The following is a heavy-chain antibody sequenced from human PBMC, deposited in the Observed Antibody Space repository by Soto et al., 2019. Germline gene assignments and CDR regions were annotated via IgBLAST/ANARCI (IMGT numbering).Heavy chain of an antibody. V-gene: IGHV3-30-3*01. J-gene: IGHJ4*02. CDR1: GFTFSTLP. Sequence: PWGSLRLSCAASGFTFSTLPIHWVRQAPGEGLEWVAAISKDGSTTDYADSVKGRFTISRDNSKNTLYLQMTSLKPEDTALYYCATGKAFYYATSRYWGEGTLVTVSS. CDR3: ATGKAFYYATSRY. D-gene: IGHD1-26*01. CDR2: ISKDGSTT.